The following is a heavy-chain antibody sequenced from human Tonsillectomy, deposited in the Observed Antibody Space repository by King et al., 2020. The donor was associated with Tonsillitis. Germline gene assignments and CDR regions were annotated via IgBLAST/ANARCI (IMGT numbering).Heavy chain of an antibody. V-gene: IGHV3-11*01. CDR1: GFTFSDSY. CDR2: ISSSGNSI. D-gene: IGHD1-7*01. J-gene: IGHJ3*02. CDR3: ARGHRELGGAFDI. Sequence: VQLVESGGGLVKPGGSLRLSCAASGFTFSDSYMSWIRQAPGKGLECVSYISSSGNSIYYADSVKGRFTISRDNAKNSLYLQMNSLRAEVTAIYYCARGHRELGGAFDIWGQGTVVTVSS.